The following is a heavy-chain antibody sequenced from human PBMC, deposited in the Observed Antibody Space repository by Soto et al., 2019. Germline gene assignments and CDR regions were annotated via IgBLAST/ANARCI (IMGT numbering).Heavy chain of an antibody. V-gene: IGHV4-59*03. CDR1: GGSFSENY. J-gene: IGHJ4*02. D-gene: IGHD3-16*01. Sequence: SETLSLTCDVSGGSFSENYWTWIRQYPGKGLEWIGYIYYSGSTNYNPSLKSRVTISVDASRGQFSLKLTSVTAADTALYYCADGTLGAGWTPLDDWGQGTLVTVSS. CDR3: ADGTLGAGWTPLDD. CDR2: IYYSGST.